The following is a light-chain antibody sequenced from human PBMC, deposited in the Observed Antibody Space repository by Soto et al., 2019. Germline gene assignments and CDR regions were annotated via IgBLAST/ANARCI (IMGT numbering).Light chain of an antibody. V-gene: IGLV2-14*01. CDR2: EVS. J-gene: IGLJ1*01. Sequence: QSALTQPASVSGSPGQSITISCTGTSSDIGGYNYVSWYQQHPSEAPKLVIYEVSNRPSGVSNRFSGSKSGNTASLTISGLQADDEADYYCCSKTSSITYVFGSGTKVTVL. CDR3: CSKTSSITYV. CDR1: SSDIGGYNY.